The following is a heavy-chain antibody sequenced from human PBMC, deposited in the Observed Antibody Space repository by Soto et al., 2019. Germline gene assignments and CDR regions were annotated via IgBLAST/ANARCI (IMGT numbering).Heavy chain of an antibody. CDR2: IYYSGST. CDR1: GGSISSSSYY. CDR3: ASLGGNPWGPDYWYFDL. J-gene: IGHJ2*01. Sequence: QLQLQESGPGLVKPSETLSLTCTVSGGSISSSSYYWGWIRQPPGKGLEWIGSIYYSGSTYYNPSLKSRVTISVDTSKNQFSLKLSSVTAADTAVYYCASLGGNPWGPDYWYFDLWGRGTLVTVSS. V-gene: IGHV4-39*01. D-gene: IGHD2-15*01.